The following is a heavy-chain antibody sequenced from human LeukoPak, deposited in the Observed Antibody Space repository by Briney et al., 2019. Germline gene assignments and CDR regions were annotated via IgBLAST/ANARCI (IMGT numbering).Heavy chain of an antibody. CDR3: ARQKQSHGNFDY. Sequence: PGGSLRLSCAASGFTFSRYSMNWVRQAPGRGLEWVSSISSSSLYIYYADSVKGRFTISRDNAKNSLFLQMNSLRAEDTAVYYCARQKQSHGNFDYWGQGTLVTVSS. CDR1: GFTFSRYS. D-gene: IGHD1-26*01. J-gene: IGHJ4*02. CDR2: ISSSSLYI. V-gene: IGHV3-21*01.